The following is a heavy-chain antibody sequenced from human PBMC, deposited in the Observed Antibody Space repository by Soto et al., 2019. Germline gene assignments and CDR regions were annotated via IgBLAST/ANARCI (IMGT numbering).Heavy chain of an antibody. V-gene: IGHV4-59*01. CDR2: IYYSGST. CDR1: GGSISRYY. J-gene: IGHJ5*02. CDR3: ARSKDWFDP. Sequence: PSETLSLTCTVSGGSISRYYWNWVRQPPGKGLEWIGHIYYSGSTNYNPSLKSRVTISVDTSKNQFSLKLSSVTAADTAVYYCARSKDWFDPWGQGTLVTVSS.